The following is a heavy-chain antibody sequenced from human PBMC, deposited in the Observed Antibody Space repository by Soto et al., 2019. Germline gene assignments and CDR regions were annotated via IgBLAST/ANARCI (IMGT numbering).Heavy chain of an antibody. V-gene: IGHV1-69*12. CDR3: ASGIQLWLRRINNGYSG. J-gene: IGHJ4*02. Sequence: QVQLVQSGAEVKKPESSVKVSCKAPGGTFSTYAISWVRQAPGQGLEWMGGIIAMFGTANYAQRFQDRGTITADESTNTVYLELSSLRSEDTAVYFCASGIQLWLRRINNGYSGWGQGTLVTVSS. CDR2: IIAMFGTA. D-gene: IGHD5-18*01. CDR1: GGTFSTYA.